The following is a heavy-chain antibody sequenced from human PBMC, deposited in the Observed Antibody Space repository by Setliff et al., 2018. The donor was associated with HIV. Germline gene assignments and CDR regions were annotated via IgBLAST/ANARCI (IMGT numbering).Heavy chain of an antibody. Sequence: SETLSLTCTVSGGSISSGSYYWNWIRQPAGKGLEWIGEINHSGSTNYNPSLKSRVTISVDTSRNQFSLKLSSVTAADTAVYYCARVEMATIKAFDYWGQGTLVTVSS. CDR2: INHSGST. J-gene: IGHJ4*02. CDR1: GGSISSGSYY. D-gene: IGHD5-12*01. CDR3: ARVEMATIKAFDY. V-gene: IGHV4-61*10.